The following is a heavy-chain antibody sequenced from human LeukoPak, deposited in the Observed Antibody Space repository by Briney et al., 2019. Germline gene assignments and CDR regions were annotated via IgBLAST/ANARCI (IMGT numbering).Heavy chain of an antibody. J-gene: IGHJ4*02. CDR2: ITSSSGYI. D-gene: IGHD1-26*01. V-gene: IGHV3-21*01. CDR3: AREVGSNGAFDY. CDR1: GFPLSNYK. Sequence: PGGSQRLSCAASGFPLSNYKMNWVRQAPGKGLEWVSSITSSSGYIYYADSVKGRFTISRDNAKNSLYLQMNSLRADDTAVYSCAREVGSNGAFDYWGPGTLVTVST.